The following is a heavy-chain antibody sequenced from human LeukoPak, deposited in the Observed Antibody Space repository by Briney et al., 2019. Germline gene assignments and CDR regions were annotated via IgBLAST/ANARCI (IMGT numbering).Heavy chain of an antibody. CDR3: AKTSASVTTFWYFDY. J-gene: IGHJ4*02. CDR1: GFTFSSYA. CDR2: ISGSGGST. V-gene: IGHV3-23*01. Sequence: PGGSLRLSCAASGFTFSSYAMSWVRQAPGKGLEWVSAISGSGGSTYYADSVKGRFTISRDNSKNTLYLQMNSLRAEDTAVYYCAKTSASVTTFWYFDYWGQGTLVTVSS. D-gene: IGHD4-17*01.